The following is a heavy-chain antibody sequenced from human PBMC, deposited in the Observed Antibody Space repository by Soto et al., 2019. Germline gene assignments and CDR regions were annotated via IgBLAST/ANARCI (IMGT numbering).Heavy chain of an antibody. J-gene: IGHJ5*02. CDR2: IYYSGST. CDR1: GGSISRGRYY. D-gene: IGHD2-2*01. CDR3: ARGESRGYCSSTSCYANISFDP. Sequence: SETLSLTCTVSGGSISRGRYYWSWIRQHPGKGLEWIGYIYYSGSTYYNPSLKSRVTISVDTSKNQFSLKLSSVTVADTAVYYGARGESRGYCSSTSCYANISFDPWGRGTMVTVSS. V-gene: IGHV4-31*02.